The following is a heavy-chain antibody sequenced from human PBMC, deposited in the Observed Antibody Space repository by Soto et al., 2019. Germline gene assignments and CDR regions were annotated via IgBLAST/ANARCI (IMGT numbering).Heavy chain of an antibody. CDR3: ARASRRGGSRYFDWLLSHFDY. V-gene: IGHV4-31*03. CDR1: GGSISSGGYY. CDR2: IYYSGST. J-gene: IGHJ4*02. D-gene: IGHD3-9*01. Sequence: PSETLSLTCTVSGGSISSGGYYWSWIRQHPGKGLEWIGYIYYSGSTYYNPSLKSRVTISVDTSKNQFSLKLSSVTAADTAVYYCARASRRGGSRYFDWLLSHFDYWGQGTLGTVSS.